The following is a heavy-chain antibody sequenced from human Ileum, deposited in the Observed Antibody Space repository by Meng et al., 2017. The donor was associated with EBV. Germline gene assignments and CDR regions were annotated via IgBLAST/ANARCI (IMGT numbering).Heavy chain of an antibody. CDR2: INPNSGGT. CDR1: AYTFTGYY. CDR3: VRVGYGSGSFRFDY. D-gene: IGHD3-10*01. J-gene: IGHJ4*02. V-gene: IGHV1-2*06. Sequence: QVQLVQFGAEVEQPVPPLKVSGNASAYTFTGYYMPRVRQAPGQGLEWMGRINPNSGGTNYAQKFQGRVTMTRDTSISTAYMELSRLRSDDTAVYYCVRVGYGSGSFRFDYWGQGTLVTVSS.